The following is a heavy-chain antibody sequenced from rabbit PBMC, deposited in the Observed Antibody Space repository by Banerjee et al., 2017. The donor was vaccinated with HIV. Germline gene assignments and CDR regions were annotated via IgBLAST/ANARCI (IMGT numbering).Heavy chain of an antibody. V-gene: IGHV1S40*01. CDR3: ARDSGYADYVYAAVFNL. CDR1: GFSFSSNYC. CDR2: IYAGSSGST. J-gene: IGHJ4*01. D-gene: IGHD6-1*01. Sequence: QSLEESGGDLVKPGASLTLTCTASGFSFSSNYCICWVRQAPGKGLEWIACIYAGSSGSTYYASWAKGRFTISETSSTTVTLQMTSLTAADTATYFCARDSGYADYVYAAVFNLWGPGTLVTVS.